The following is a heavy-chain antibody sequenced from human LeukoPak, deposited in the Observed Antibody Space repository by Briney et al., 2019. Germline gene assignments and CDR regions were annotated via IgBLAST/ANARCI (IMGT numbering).Heavy chain of an antibody. Sequence: GASVKVSCKASGYTFTGYYMHWVRQAPGQGLEWMGWINPNSGGTNYAQKFQGRVTMTRDTSISTAYMELRRLRSADTAVYYCARDLKKRATRDYYFDYWGQGTLVPVSS. CDR2: INPNSGGT. CDR3: ARDLKKRATRDYYFDY. CDR1: GYTFTGYY. J-gene: IGHJ4*02. D-gene: IGHD1-26*01. V-gene: IGHV1-2*02.